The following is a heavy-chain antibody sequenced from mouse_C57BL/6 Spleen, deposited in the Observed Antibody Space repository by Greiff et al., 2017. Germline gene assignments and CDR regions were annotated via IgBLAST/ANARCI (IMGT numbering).Heavy chain of an antibody. CDR2: INPNNGGT. V-gene: IGHV1-22*01. J-gene: IGHJ2*01. Sequence: EVQLQQSGPELVKPGASVKMSCKASGYTFTDYNMHWVKQSHGKSLEWIGYINPNNGGTSYNQKFKGKATLTVNKSSSTAYMELRSLTSEDSAVYYCASSYYGSSGYFDYWGQGTTLTVSS. CDR3: ASSYYGSSGYFDY. D-gene: IGHD1-1*01. CDR1: GYTFTDYN.